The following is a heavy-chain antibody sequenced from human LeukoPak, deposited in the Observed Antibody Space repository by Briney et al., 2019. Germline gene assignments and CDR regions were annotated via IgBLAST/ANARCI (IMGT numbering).Heavy chain of an antibody. V-gene: IGHV3-21*01. CDR2: ISSSSSYI. J-gene: IGHJ4*02. CDR1: GFTFSSYS. D-gene: IGHD6-19*01. CDR3: ARDTPAVAGFDY. Sequence: GGSLRLSCAASGFTFSSYSMNWVRQAPGKGLEGVSSISSSSSYIYYADSVKGRFTISRDNAKNSLYLQMNSLRAEDTAVYYCARDTPAVAGFDYWGQGTLVTVSS.